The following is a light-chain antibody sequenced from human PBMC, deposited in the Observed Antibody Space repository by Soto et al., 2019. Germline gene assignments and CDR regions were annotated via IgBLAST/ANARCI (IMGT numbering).Light chain of an antibody. V-gene: IGLV2-8*01. J-gene: IGLJ3*02. Sequence: QSVLTQPPSASGSPGQSVTISCTGTSSDVGAYNYVSWYQQHAGKAPKLVIYEVTKRPSGVPDRFSGSKSANTASLPVSGLQAEDEADYYCSSFASSNTWVFGGGTQLTVL. CDR2: EVT. CDR1: SSDVGAYNY. CDR3: SSFASSNTWV.